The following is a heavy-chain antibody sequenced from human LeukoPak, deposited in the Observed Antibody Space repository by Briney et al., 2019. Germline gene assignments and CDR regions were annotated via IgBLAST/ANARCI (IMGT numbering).Heavy chain of an antibody. V-gene: IGHV3-30*03. CDR3: ARQSSIWNDGTNTDFNY. CDR2: ISYDGSNK. D-gene: IGHD1-1*01. J-gene: IGHJ4*02. CDR1: GFTFSSYG. Sequence: GGSLRLSCAASGFTFSSYGMHWVRQAPGKGLEWVAVISYDGSNKYYADSVKGRFTISRDNSKNTLYLQMNSLRVEDTAVYYCARQSSIWNDGTNTDFNYWGQGTLVTVSS.